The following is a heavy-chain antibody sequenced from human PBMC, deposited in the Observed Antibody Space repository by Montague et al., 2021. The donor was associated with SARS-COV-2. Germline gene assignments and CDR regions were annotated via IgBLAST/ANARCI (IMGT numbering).Heavy chain of an antibody. V-gene: IGHV4-59*01. CDR3: ARRIVTYYWYFDL. CDR1: NASFDNYY. J-gene: IGHJ2*01. Sequence: SETLSLTCTVSNASFDNYYWSWVRQSPGRGLGYIGYIHYSGRTYYNPSLRSRVTISIDTSKNQFSLKLMSVTAAETAIYFCARRIVTYYWYFDLWGRGTLVTVSS. CDR2: IHYSGRT. D-gene: IGHD2-15*01.